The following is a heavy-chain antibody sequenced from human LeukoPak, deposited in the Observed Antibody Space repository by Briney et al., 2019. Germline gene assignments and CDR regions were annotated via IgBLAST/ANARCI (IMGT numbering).Heavy chain of an antibody. V-gene: IGHV4-34*01. D-gene: IGHD6-19*01. CDR2: INHSGST. CDR1: GGSFSGYY. J-gene: IGHJ3*02. CDR3: ARGFTLSVAGNGGAFDI. Sequence: SETLSLTCAVYGGSFSGYYWSWIRQPPGKGLEWIGEINHSGSTNYNPSLKSRVTISVDTSKNRFSLKLSSVTAADTAVYYCARGFTLSVAGNGGAFDIWGQGTMVTVSS.